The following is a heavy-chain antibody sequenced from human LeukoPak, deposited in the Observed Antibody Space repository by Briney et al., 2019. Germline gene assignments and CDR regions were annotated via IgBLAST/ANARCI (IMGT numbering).Heavy chain of an antibody. Sequence: SETLSLTCTGSGGSISSYYWSWIRQPAGKGLDWIGRIYTSGSTNYNPSLKSRVTMSVDTSKNQFSLKLSSVTAADTAVYYCARGYSSGWYVYFDYWGQGTLVTVSS. J-gene: IGHJ4*02. V-gene: IGHV4-4*07. CDR1: GGSISSYY. CDR3: ARGYSSGWYVYFDY. CDR2: IYTSGST. D-gene: IGHD6-19*01.